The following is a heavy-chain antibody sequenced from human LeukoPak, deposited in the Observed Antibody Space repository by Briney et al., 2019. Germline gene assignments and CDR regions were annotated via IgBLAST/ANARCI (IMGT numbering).Heavy chain of an antibody. D-gene: IGHD3-10*01. V-gene: IGHV3-74*01. CDR2: INSDGSST. Sequence: GGSLRLSCAASGFTLSSYWMHWVGQAPGKGLVWVSRINSDGSSTSYADSVKGRFTIARDNAKNTLYLQMNSLRAEDTAVYYCARGTGFGELSDYWGQGTLVTVSS. CDR3: ARGTGFGELSDY. J-gene: IGHJ4*02. CDR1: GFTLSSYW.